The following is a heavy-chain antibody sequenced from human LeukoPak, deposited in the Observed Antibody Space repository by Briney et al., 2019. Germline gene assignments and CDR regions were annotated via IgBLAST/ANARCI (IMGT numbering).Heavy chain of an antibody. J-gene: IGHJ4*02. CDR2: ISSSGITI. V-gene: IGHV3-48*03. CDR3: ARGTGGSAWLIDY. CDR1: GFTFSTYD. Sequence: GGSLRLSCAASGFTFSTYDMNWVRQAPGKGLEWISYISSSGITIFYADSVKGRFTISRDNAKNSLYLQMNNLRAEDTAVYYCARGTGGSAWLIDYWGQGTLVTVSS. D-gene: IGHD3-9*01.